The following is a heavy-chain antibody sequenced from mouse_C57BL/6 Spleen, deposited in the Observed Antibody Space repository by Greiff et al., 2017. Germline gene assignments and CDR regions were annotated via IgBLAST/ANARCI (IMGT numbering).Heavy chain of an antibody. D-gene: IGHD2-3*01. CDR1: GYTFTSYW. CDR3: ARHEGYIYAMDY. V-gene: IGHV1-55*01. J-gene: IGHJ4*01. Sequence: QVQLQQPGAELVKPGASVKMSCKASGYTFTSYWITWVKQRPGQGLEWIGDIYPGSGSTNYNEKFKSKATLTVDTSSSTAYMQLSSLPSEDSAVYYCARHEGYIYAMDYWGQGTSVTVSS. CDR2: IYPGSGST.